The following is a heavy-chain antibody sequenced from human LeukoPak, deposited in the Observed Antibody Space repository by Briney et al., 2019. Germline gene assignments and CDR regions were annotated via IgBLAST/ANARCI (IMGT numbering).Heavy chain of an antibody. CDR2: ISYDGSNK. J-gene: IGHJ4*02. CDR1: GFTFSSYA. CDR3: AKGAPSSSSIFDF. D-gene: IGHD6-6*01. Sequence: GGSLRLSCAASGFTFSSYAMHWVRQAPGKGLEWVAVISYDGSNKYYADSVKGRFTISRDNSKNTLYLQMNSLRPDDTAVYYCAKGAPSSSSIFDFWGPGTLVTVSS. V-gene: IGHV3-30*04.